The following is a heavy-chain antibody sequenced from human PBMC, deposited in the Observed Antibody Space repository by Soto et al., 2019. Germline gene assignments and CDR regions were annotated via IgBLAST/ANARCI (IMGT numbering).Heavy chain of an antibody. CDR2: IYWDDDK. V-gene: IGHV2-5*02. CDR3: ANTGRADMGGGFDH. J-gene: IGHJ4*02. Sequence: SGPTLVNPTQTLTLTCTFSGFSLSTSGVGVGWIRQPPGKALEWLALIYWDDDKRYSPSLKSRLTISKDTSKNQVVLTMTNMGPVDTALYYCANTGRADMGGGFDHWGQGTLVTVSS. D-gene: IGHD3-16*01. CDR1: GFSLSTSGVG.